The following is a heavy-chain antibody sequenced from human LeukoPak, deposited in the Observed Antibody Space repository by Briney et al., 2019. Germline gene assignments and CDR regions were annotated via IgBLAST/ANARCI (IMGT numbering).Heavy chain of an antibody. J-gene: IGHJ4*02. CDR2: IKQDGSEK. V-gene: IGHV3-7*03. CDR1: GFTFSSYW. D-gene: IGHD6-19*01. Sequence: GGSLRLSCAASGFTFSSYWMSWVRQAPGKGLEWVANIKQDGSEKYYVDSVEGRFTISRDNAKNSLYLQMNSLRAEDRAVYYCARDPGGWYPYYFDYWGQGTLVTVSS. CDR3: ARDPGGWYPYYFDY.